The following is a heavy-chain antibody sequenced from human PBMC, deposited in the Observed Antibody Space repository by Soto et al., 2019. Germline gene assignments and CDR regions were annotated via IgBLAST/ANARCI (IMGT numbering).Heavy chain of an antibody. CDR1: GGSISNYY. Sequence: QVQLQESGPGLVKPSETLSLTCTVSGGSISNYYWSWIRQPAGKGLERIGRIYNSGSTKYNPSLKSRVTMSEDTSKNQFSLNLISVTAADTAVYYCARSGGSFNLDYWGLGTLVTVSS. V-gene: IGHV4-4*07. CDR2: IYNSGST. D-gene: IGHD1-26*01. J-gene: IGHJ4*02. CDR3: ARSGGSFNLDY.